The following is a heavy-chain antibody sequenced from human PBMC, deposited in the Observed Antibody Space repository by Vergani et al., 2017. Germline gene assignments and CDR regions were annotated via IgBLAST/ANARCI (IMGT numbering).Heavy chain of an antibody. CDR1: GYTFTGYY. J-gene: IGHJ3*02. V-gene: IGHV1-2*02. CDR3: ARVLIVVVVAAKGLAFDI. CDR2: INPNSGGT. Sequence: QVQLVQSGAEVKKPGASVKVSCKASGYTFTGYYMHWVRQAPGQGLEWMGWINPNSGGTNYAQKFQGRVTMTRNTSISTAYMELSSLRSEDTAVYYCARVLIVVVVAAKGLAFDIWGQGTMVTVSS. D-gene: IGHD2-15*01.